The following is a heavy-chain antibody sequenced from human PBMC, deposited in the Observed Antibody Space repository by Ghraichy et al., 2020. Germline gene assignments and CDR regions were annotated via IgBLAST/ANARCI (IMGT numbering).Heavy chain of an antibody. CDR3: ARDKYYYDSSGFPPGDY. CDR2: INPNSGGT. J-gene: IGHJ4*02. Sequence: VKVSCKASGYTFTGYYMHWVRQAPGQGLEWMGRINPNSGGTNYAQKFQGRVTMTRDTSISTAYMELSRLRSDDTAVYYCARDKYYYDSSGFPPGDYWGQGTLVTVSS. D-gene: IGHD3-22*01. CDR1: GYTFTGYY. V-gene: IGHV1-2*06.